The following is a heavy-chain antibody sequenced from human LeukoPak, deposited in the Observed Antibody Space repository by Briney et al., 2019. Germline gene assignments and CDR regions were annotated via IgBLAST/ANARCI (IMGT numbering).Heavy chain of an antibody. CDR2: IYHSGST. CDR1: GVSISSYY. D-gene: IGHD3-10*01. Sequence: PSETLSLTCTVSGVSISSYYWTWIRQPPGKGLEWIGYIYHSGSTNYNPSLKSRVTISVDTSKKQFSLKLSSVTAADTAVYYCARHSLGEFYFDYWGQGILVTVSS. CDR3: ARHSLGEFYFDY. J-gene: IGHJ4*02. V-gene: IGHV4-59*01.